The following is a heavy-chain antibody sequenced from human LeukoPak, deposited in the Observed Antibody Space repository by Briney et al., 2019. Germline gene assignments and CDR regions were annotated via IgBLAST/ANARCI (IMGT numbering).Heavy chain of an antibody. CDR3: ARDLGITY. D-gene: IGHD7-27*01. CDR1: GXTVSNNY. Sequence: PGGSLRLSCAASGXTVSNNYMSWVRQAPGKGLEWVSVIYTGGSTYYADSVKGRFTISRDNSKNTLYLQMNSLRAEDTAVYYCARDLGITYWGQGTLVTVSS. V-gene: IGHV3-66*01. J-gene: IGHJ4*02. CDR2: IYTGGST.